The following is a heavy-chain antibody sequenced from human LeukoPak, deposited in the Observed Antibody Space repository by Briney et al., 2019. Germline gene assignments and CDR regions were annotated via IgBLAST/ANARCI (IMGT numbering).Heavy chain of an antibody. CDR1: GFIFSVYN. CDR2: ISYDGSNK. V-gene: IGHV3-30*18. Sequence: GGSLRLSCAGSGFIFSVYNMNWVRQAPGKGLEWVALISYDGSNKYYADSVKGRFTISRDNSKNTLYLQMISLRAEDTAVYYCANYGSVSYFAYWGQGTLVTVSS. CDR3: ANYGSVSYFAY. D-gene: IGHD3-10*01. J-gene: IGHJ4*02.